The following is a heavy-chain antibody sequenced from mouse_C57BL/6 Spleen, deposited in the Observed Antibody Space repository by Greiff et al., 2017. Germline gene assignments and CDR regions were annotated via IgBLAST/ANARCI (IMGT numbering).Heavy chain of an antibody. Sequence: VQLQQSGPELVKPGASVKLSCKASGYTFTSYDINWVKQRPGQGLEWIGWIYPRDGSTKYNEKFKGKATLTVDTSSSTAYMELHRLTSEDSAVYFCARGIYYDYDDYFDYWGQGTTLTVSS. J-gene: IGHJ2*01. D-gene: IGHD2-4*01. CDR2: IYPRDGST. V-gene: IGHV1-85*01. CDR1: GYTFTSYD. CDR3: ARGIYYDYDDYFDY.